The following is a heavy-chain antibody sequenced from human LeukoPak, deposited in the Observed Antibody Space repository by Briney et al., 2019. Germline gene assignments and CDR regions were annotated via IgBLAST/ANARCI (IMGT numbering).Heavy chain of an antibody. CDR3: ARIWSGYYDAFDI. D-gene: IGHD3-3*01. CDR1: GGTFSSYA. J-gene: IGHJ3*02. Sequence: VSCKASGGTFSSYAISWVRQAPGQGLEWMGGIIPIFGTANYAQKFQGRVTITTDESTSTAYMELSSLRSEDTAVYYCARIWSGYYDAFDIWGQGTMVTVSS. V-gene: IGHV1-69*05. CDR2: IIPIFGTA.